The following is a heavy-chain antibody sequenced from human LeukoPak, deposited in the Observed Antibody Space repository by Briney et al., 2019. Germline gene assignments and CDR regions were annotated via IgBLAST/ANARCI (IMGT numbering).Heavy chain of an antibody. V-gene: IGHV1-69*04. CDR1: GGTFSSYA. J-gene: IGHJ5*02. Sequence: ASVKVSCKASGGTFSSYAISWVRQAPGQGLEWMGRIIPILGIANYAQKFQGRVTITADKSTSTAYMELQSLISEDTAAYYGAGDPRPSGAMVPNWFDPWGQGTLVTVSS. D-gene: IGHD2-2*01. CDR2: IIPILGIA. CDR3: AGDPRPSGAMVPNWFDP.